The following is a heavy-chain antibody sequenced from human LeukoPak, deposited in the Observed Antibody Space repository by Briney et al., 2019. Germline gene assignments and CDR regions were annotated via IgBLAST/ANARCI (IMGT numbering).Heavy chain of an antibody. V-gene: IGHV4-39*01. J-gene: IGHJ4*01. CDR2: IYYSGST. CDR1: GGSISSSSYY. CDR3: ASRKYTSMVSFFDY. D-gene: IGHD5-18*01. Sequence: PSETLSLTCNVSGGSISSSSYYWGWIRQPPGKGLEWIGSIYYSGSTYYNPSLKSRVTISVDTSKNQFSLKLNSVTAADTAVYYCASRKYTSMVSFFDYWGHGTLVTVSS.